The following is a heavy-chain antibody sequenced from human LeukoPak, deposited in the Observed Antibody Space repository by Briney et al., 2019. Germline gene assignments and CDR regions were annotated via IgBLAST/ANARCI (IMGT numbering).Heavy chain of an antibody. Sequence: GGSLRLSCAASGFTFDNYVMTWIRQAPGKGLEWVSVIGRSGAGTSYADSVKGRFTISRVNSKNTLHLQMNSLRAEDTAVYYCARDQIDPRQQLVPTHDAFDIWGQGTMVTVSS. CDR1: GFTFDNYV. D-gene: IGHD6-13*01. CDR3: ARDQIDPRQQLVPTHDAFDI. V-gene: IGHV3-23*01. J-gene: IGHJ3*02. CDR2: IGRSGAGT.